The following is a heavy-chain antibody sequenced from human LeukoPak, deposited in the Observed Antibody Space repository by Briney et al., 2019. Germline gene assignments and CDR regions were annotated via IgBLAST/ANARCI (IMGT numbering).Heavy chain of an antibody. Sequence: SETLSLTCTVSGGSINYYYWSWIRQPPGKGLEWIGYIYYSGSTNYNPSLRSRVTISVDTSKNQFSLKMRSVTAADTAVYYCARDGITMVRGVIGYWGQGTLVTVSS. J-gene: IGHJ4*02. CDR1: GGSINYYY. V-gene: IGHV4-59*01. D-gene: IGHD3-10*01. CDR2: IYYSGST. CDR3: ARDGITMVRGVIGY.